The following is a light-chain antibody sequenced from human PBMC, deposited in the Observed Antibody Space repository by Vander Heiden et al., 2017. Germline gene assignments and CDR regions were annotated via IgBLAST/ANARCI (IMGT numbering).Light chain of an antibody. CDR1: QSVGTW. CDR3: QQDGRYPWT. V-gene: IGKV1-5*01. Sequence: DIQMTQSPSALSASVGDRVTFTCRASQSVGTWLAGYQQKPGKAPKLLNSVVSDLENGVPPRFSGSGFGTDFTLTINSLQPDDFATYYCQQDGRYPWTFGQGTKVEVK. J-gene: IGKJ1*01. CDR2: VVS.